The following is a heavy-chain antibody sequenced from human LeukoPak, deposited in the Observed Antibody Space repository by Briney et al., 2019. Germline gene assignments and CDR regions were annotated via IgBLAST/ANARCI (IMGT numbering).Heavy chain of an antibody. CDR3: ARDFES. J-gene: IGHJ4*02. CDR1: GLNFGNYW. CDR2: INQDGSAK. V-gene: IGHV3-7*03. Sequence: GGSLRLSCVASGLNFGNYWMVWVRQAPGKGLEWVGNINQDGSAKNYVDSVKGRFTISRDNAEKSLYLHMNSLRAEDTAIYYCARDFESWGQGTLVTVSS.